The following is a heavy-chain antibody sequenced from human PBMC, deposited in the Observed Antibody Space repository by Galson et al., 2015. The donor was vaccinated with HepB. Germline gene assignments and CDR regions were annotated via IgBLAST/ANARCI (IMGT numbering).Heavy chain of an antibody. CDR3: ARGQGVVVVAVFDY. Sequence: SVKVSCKASGYTFTSYAMHWVRQAPGQRLEWMGWINAGNGNTKYSQKFQGRVTITRDTSASTAYMELSSLRSDDTAVYYCARGQGVVVVAVFDYWGQGTLVTVSS. V-gene: IGHV1-3*01. CDR2: INAGNGNT. D-gene: IGHD2-15*01. J-gene: IGHJ4*02. CDR1: GYTFTSYA.